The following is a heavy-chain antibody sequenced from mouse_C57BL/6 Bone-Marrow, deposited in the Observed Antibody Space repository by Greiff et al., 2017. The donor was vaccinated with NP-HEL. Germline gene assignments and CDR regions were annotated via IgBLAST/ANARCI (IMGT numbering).Heavy chain of an antibody. D-gene: IGHD2-4*01. V-gene: IGHV1-4*01. J-gene: IGHJ2*01. CDR2: INPSSGYT. CDR1: GYTFTSYT. Sequence: VQLQQSGAELARPGASVKMSCKASGYTFTSYTMHWVKQRPGQGLEWIGYINPSSGYTKYNQKFKDKATLTADKSSSTAYMQLSSLTSEDSAVYYCARPPFYYDYDGYYFDYWGQGTTLTVSS. CDR3: ARPPFYYDYDGYYFDY.